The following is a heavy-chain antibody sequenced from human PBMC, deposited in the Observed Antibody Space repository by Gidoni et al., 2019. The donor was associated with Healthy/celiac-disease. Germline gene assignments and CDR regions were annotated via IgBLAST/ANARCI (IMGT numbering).Heavy chain of an antibody. V-gene: IGHV4-59*08. CDR2: IYYSGST. CDR3: ARHVGIRRYYFDY. J-gene: IGHJ4*02. Sequence: VQLQESGPGLVKPSETLSLTSTVSGGSISSYYWSWIRQPPGKGLEWIGYIYYSGSTNYNPSLKSRVTISVDTSKNQFSLKLSSVTAADTAVYYCARHVGIRRYYFDYWGQGTLVTVSS. CDR1: GGSISSYY. D-gene: IGHD1-20*01.